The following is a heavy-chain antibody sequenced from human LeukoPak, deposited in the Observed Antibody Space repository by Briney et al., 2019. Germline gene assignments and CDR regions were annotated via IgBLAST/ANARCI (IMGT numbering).Heavy chain of an antibody. Sequence: GGSLRLSCAASGFTFSDYYMSWIRQAPGKGLEWVSYISGSSSYTNYADSVKGRFTISRDNPKNSLYLQMNSLRAEDTAVYYCAKVYSSGYYSDAFDVWGQGTMVTVSS. D-gene: IGHD3-22*01. CDR3: AKVYSSGYYSDAFDV. V-gene: IGHV3-11*06. CDR2: ISGSSSYT. CDR1: GFTFSDYY. J-gene: IGHJ3*01.